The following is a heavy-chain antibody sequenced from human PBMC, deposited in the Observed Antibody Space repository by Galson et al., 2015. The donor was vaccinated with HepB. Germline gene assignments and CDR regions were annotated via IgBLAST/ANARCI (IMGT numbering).Heavy chain of an antibody. V-gene: IGHV1-46*01. CDR1: GYTFTNYY. J-gene: IGHJ4*02. CDR3: ARGGRLTGGFDY. Sequence: SVKVSCKASGYTFTNYYMHWVRQAPGQGLEWMGIINPSGGDTGYAQRLQGRVSLTRDMSTSTAYMELSSLRSEDTAVYYCARGGRLTGGFDYWGQGTLVTVSS. CDR2: INPSGGDT. D-gene: IGHD3-16*01.